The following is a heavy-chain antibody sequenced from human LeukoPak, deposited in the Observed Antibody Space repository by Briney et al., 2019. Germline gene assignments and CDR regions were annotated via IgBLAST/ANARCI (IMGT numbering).Heavy chain of an antibody. Sequence: SETLSLTCTVSGGSVSSGSYYWTWNRQPPGKGLEWIGYIYYSGSTNYNPSLKSRVTISVDTSKNQFSLKLSSVTAADTAAYYCARDDYSSGRSDYWGQGTLVTVSS. V-gene: IGHV4-61*01. CDR3: ARDDYSSGRSDY. CDR2: IYYSGST. J-gene: IGHJ4*02. D-gene: IGHD4-11*01. CDR1: GGSVSSGSYY.